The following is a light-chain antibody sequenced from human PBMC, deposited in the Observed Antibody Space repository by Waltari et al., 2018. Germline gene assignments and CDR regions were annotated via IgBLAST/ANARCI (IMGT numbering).Light chain of an antibody. CDR2: TDN. Sequence: QSVLTQPPSASGTPGQRVTIPCSGSRSNIGSDTVNWFQHLPGTAPKLLSYTDNQRPSGVPDRFSGSKSGTSASLAISGLQSEDEADYYCATWDDTLHGCWVFGGGTKLTVL. CDR1: RSNIGSDT. CDR3: ATWDDTLHGCWV. J-gene: IGLJ3*02. V-gene: IGLV1-44*01.